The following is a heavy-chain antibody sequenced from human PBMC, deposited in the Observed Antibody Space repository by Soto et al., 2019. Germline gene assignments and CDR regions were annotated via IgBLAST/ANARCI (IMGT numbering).Heavy chain of an antibody. CDR3: ARDVSRSGWYFDY. CDR2: ISYDGSNK. CDR1: GFTFSSYA. Sequence: PGGSLRLSCAASGFTFSSYAMHWVRQAPGKGLEWVAVISYDGSNKYYADSVKGRFTISRDNSKNTLYLQMNSLRAEDTAVYYCARDVSRSGWYFDYWGQGTLVTVSS. J-gene: IGHJ4*02. V-gene: IGHV3-30-3*01. D-gene: IGHD6-19*01.